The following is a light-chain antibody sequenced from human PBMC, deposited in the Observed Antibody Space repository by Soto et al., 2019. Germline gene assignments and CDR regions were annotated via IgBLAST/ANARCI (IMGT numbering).Light chain of an antibody. J-gene: IGKJ5*01. CDR1: QSVNSIY. CDR2: GAS. V-gene: IGKV3-20*01. CDR3: QRYGSSLT. Sequence: EIVLTQSPGTLSLSPGERAALSCRASQSVNSIYLAWYQQKPGQAPRLLIYGASSRATGIPDRFSGSGSGTDFTLTISRLGPEDFAVYYCQRYGSSLTFGQGTRLEIK.